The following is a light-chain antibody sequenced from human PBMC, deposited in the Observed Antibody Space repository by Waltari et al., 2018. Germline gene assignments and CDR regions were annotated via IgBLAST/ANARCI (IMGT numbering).Light chain of an antibody. V-gene: IGKV3-15*01. CDR1: QSVYSN. Sequence: EVVLSQSPATLSVSPGGRATLSCTASQSVYSNLAWYQQKPGQPPRLLIYGASTRATGIPARFSASGSGTEFTLTISSLQSEDFAVYYCQQYNNWPPYTFGQGTKVEIK. J-gene: IGKJ1*01. CDR2: GAS. CDR3: QQYNNWPPYT.